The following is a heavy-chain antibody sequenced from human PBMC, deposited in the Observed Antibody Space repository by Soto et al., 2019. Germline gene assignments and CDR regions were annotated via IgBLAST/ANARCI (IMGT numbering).Heavy chain of an antibody. CDR3: AKASYCSSTSCLYYYYYYYMDV. CDR2: ISYDGSNK. J-gene: IGHJ6*03. Sequence: PGGSLRLSCAASGFTFSSYGMHWVRQAPGKGLEWVAVISYDGSNKYYADSVKGRFTISRDNSKNTLYLQMNSLRAEDTAVYYCAKASYCSSTSCLYYYYYYYMDVWGKGTTVTVSS. D-gene: IGHD2-2*01. CDR1: GFTFSSYG. V-gene: IGHV3-30*18.